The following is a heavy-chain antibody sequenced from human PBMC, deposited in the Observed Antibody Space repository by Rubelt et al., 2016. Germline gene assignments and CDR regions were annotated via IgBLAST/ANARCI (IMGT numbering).Heavy chain of an antibody. D-gene: IGHD3-10*01. CDR2: IWYDGSNK. Sequence: APGKGLEWVAVIWYDGSNKYYADSVKGRFTISRDNSKNTLYLQMNSLRAEDTAVYYCARESWTMVRGVPGDYWGQGTLVTVSS. CDR3: ARESWTMVRGVPGDY. J-gene: IGHJ4*02. V-gene: IGHV3-33*01.